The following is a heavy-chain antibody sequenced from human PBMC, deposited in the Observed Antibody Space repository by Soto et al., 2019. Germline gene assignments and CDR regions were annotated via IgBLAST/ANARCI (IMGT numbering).Heavy chain of an antibody. V-gene: IGHV4-34*01. CDR2: INHSGST. J-gene: IGHJ6*03. D-gene: IGHD3-10*01. CDR3: ASPANRALRGAYYYYYMDV. CDR1: GGSFSGYY. Sequence: SETLSLTCAVYGGSFSGYYWSWIRQPPGKGLEWIGEINHSGSTNYNPSLKSRVTISVETSKNQFSLKLSSVTAADTAVYYCASPANRALRGAYYYYYMDVWGKGTTVTVSS.